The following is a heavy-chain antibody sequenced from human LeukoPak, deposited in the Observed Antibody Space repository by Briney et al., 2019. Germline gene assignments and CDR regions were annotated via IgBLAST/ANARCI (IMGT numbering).Heavy chain of an antibody. CDR3: ASTQFAGVPPFDY. D-gene: IGHD3-10*01. J-gene: IGHJ4*02. CDR1: GYSFTNYW. Sequence: GESLKISCKGSGYSFTNYWIAWVRQMPGKGLEWMGIIYPGDSDTRYGPSFQGQVTISADKSISTAYLQWSSLKASDTAMYYCASTQFAGVPPFDYWGQGTLVTVSS. CDR2: IYPGDSDT. V-gene: IGHV5-51*01.